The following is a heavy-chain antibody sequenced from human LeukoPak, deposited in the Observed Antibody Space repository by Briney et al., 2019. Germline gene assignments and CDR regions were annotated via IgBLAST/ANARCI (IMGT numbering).Heavy chain of an antibody. CDR3: AGGSGISDF. Sequence: GRSLRLSCAASGFTFSNYGMHWVRQAPGKGLEWVALVWHDGSNKYYADSVKGRFTISRDNSKNTLYLQMNSLRAEDTAVYYCAGGSGISDFWGQGTLVTVSS. CDR1: GFTFSNYG. J-gene: IGHJ4*02. D-gene: IGHD1-26*01. V-gene: IGHV3-33*01. CDR2: VWHDGSNK.